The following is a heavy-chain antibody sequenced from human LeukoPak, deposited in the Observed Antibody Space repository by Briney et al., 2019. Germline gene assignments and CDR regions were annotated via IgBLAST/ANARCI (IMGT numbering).Heavy chain of an antibody. Sequence: PSETLSLPCTVSGGSLSSYYGSWIRHPPGKGLEWIGYIFSGGSTNYNPSLTSRTTISLGTSKSQFSLTVSSVTAADTAVYYSARGICTSSYCYAGDYGMDVWGQGTTVTVSS. CDR2: IFSGGST. V-gene: IGHV4-59*08. D-gene: IGHD2-2*01. CDR1: GGSLSSYY. CDR3: ARGICTSSYCYAGDYGMDV. J-gene: IGHJ6*02.